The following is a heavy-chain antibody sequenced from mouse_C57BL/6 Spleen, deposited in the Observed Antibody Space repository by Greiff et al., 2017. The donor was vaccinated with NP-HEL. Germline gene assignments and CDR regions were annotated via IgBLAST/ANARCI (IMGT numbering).Heavy chain of an antibody. CDR3: ARGNYVYYAMDY. V-gene: IGHV5-9*01. CDR2: ISGGGGNT. D-gene: IGHD2-1*01. CDR1: GFTFSSYT. Sequence: EVMLVESGGGLVKPGGSLKLSCAASGFTFSSYTMSWVRQTPEKRLEWVATISGGGGNTYYPDSVKGRFTISRDNAKNTLYLQMSSLRSEDTALYYCARGNYVYYAMDYWGQGTSVTVSS. J-gene: IGHJ4*01.